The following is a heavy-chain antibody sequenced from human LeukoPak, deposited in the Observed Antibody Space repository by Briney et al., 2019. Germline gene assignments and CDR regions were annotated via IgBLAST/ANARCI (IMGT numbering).Heavy chain of an antibody. CDR3: ARNYYDSSGYAIFDY. V-gene: IGHV4-59*12. CDR2: VSYSGST. D-gene: IGHD3-22*01. J-gene: IGHJ4*02. CDR1: GASISSYY. Sequence: PSETLSLTCTVSGASISSYYWSWIRQPPGKGLESIGYVSYSGSTNYNPSLKSRVTISVDKSKNQFSLKLSSVTAADTAVYYCARNYYDSSGYAIFDYWGQGTLVTVSS.